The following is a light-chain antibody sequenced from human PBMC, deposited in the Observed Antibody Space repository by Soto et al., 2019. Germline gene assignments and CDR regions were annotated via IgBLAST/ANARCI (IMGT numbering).Light chain of an antibody. J-gene: IGKJ4*01. CDR1: QSVSSN. V-gene: IGKV3-15*01. CDR3: QYYNNWLAT. Sequence: EILMPQSPVSLSVSPGERVTLSCRASQSVSSNLAWYQQRPGQAPSLLIYGAFTGDTGIPARFSGSRSGTECTLTISRLQSEDVPIYYCQYYNNWLATFGGGTKVDIK. CDR2: GAF.